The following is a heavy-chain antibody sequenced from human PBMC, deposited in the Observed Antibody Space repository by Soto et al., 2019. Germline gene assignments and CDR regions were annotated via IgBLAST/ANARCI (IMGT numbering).Heavy chain of an antibody. CDR1: GFSLSTSGVG. V-gene: IGHV2-5*02. CDR3: AHRLNGPFDC. J-gene: IGHJ4*02. Sequence: QITLKESGPTLVKPTQTLTLTCTFSGFSLSTSGVGVGWIRQPPGKALEWLALIYSDDDKRYSPSLKSRLTITQDTSNNQVVHTMTNMDPVDTATYYCAHRLNGPFDCWGQGTLVTVSS. CDR2: IYSDDDK. D-gene: IGHD2-8*01.